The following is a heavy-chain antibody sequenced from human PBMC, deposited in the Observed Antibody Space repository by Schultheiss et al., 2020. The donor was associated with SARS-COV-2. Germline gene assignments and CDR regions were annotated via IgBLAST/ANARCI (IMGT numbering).Heavy chain of an antibody. CDR3: ARDLPYGDYWYFDL. V-gene: IGHV4-31*03. J-gene: IGHJ2*01. CDR1: GGSISSGGYY. Sequence: SETLSLTCTVSGGSISSGGYYWSWIRQHPGKGLEWIGYIYYSGSTYYNPSLKSRVTISVDTSKNQFSLKLSSVTAADTAVYYCARDLPYGDYWYFDLWGRGTLVTVSS. D-gene: IGHD4-17*01. CDR2: IYYSGST.